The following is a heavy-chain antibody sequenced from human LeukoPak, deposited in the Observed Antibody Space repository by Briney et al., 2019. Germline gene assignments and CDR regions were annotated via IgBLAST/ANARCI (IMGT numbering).Heavy chain of an antibody. CDR3: ARARYSSPPYYYYYYMDV. Sequence: GGSLRLSCAASGFTVSSNYMSWVRQAPGKGLEWVSVIYSGGSTYYADSVKGRFTISRDNSKTTLYLQMNSLRAEDTAVYYCARARYSSPPYYYYYYMDVWGKGTTVTISS. CDR1: GFTVSSNY. CDR2: IYSGGST. D-gene: IGHD6-19*01. J-gene: IGHJ6*03. V-gene: IGHV3-66*01.